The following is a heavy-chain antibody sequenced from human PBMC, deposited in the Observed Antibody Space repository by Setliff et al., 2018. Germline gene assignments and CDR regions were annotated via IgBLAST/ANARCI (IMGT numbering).Heavy chain of an antibody. CDR3: VGRDFSGGDS. CDR1: GGPMRSFY. D-gene: IGHD6-25*01. Sequence: SETLSLTCTVSGGPMRSFYWSWIRQTPGKGLQWIGYISDSGRTSYNPSLKSRVTISVDTSKNQFSLKLSAVTTADTAVYFCVGRDFSGGDSWGHGTLVTVSS. CDR2: ISDSGRT. V-gene: IGHV4-59*08. J-gene: IGHJ5*01.